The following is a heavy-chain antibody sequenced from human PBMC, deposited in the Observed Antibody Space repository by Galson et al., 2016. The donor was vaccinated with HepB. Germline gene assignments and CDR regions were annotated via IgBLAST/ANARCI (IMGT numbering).Heavy chain of an antibody. Sequence: ETLSLTCAVSGVSISSGNWWTWVRQTPGKGLEWLGEIYHSGTTNDNLSLISRVTMSVDKSNNQFSLKMTSVTAEDTAIYYCARYVTDGAAWRSFDYWGQGILVTVSS. CDR1: GVSISSGNW. CDR3: ARYVTDGAAWRSFDY. CDR2: IYHSGTT. D-gene: IGHD5-24*01. V-gene: IGHV4-4*02. J-gene: IGHJ4*02.